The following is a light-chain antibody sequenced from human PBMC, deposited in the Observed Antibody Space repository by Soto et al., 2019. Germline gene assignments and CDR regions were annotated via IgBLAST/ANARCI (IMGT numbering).Light chain of an antibody. Sequence: QLVLTQPPSVSGAPGQRVTISCTGSSSNIGAGYDVHWYQQLPGTAPKLLIYGNSNRPSGVPDRFSGSKSGTSASLAITGLQAEDAADYYCQSYDSSLSGSDVVFGGGTKLTVL. V-gene: IGLV1-40*01. J-gene: IGLJ2*01. CDR2: GNS. CDR3: QSYDSSLSGSDVV. CDR1: SSNIGAGYD.